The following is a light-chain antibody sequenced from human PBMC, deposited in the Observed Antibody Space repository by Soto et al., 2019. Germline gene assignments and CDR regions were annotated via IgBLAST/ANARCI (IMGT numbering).Light chain of an antibody. CDR1: QSVGNN. V-gene: IGKV3-11*01. Sequence: LVMPQTPATLSVSPGERATLSCRASQSVGNNLAWYRQKSGQAPRLLIYDASNRATGIPARFSGSGSGTDFTPTISSLEPEDFAVYYCQQRSNWRLTFGGGTKVDIK. CDR3: QQRSNWRLT. J-gene: IGKJ4*01. CDR2: DAS.